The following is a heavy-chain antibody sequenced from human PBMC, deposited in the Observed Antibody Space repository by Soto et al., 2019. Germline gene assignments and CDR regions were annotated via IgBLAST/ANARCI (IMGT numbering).Heavy chain of an antibody. CDR3: ARDRVEMATPPRPTCX. Sequence: WGSLKLSFAASGFTFSTYGMHWVRQAPGKGLEWVEVICYDGSYKYYADSVKGRFTISRDNSKNTLYLQMSGLSAEDTAVYYCARDRVEMATPPRPTCXSGQGTSVTVSX. D-gene: IGHD5-12*01. CDR1: GFTFSTYG. J-gene: IGHJ4*02. CDR2: ICYDGSYK. V-gene: IGHV3-33*01.